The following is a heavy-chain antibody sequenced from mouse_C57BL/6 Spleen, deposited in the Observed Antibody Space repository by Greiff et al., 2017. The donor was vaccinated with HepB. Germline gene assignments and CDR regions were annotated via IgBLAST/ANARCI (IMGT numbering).Heavy chain of an antibody. CDR2: ISNGGGST. CDR3: ARHGGYPYYFDY. CDR1: GFTFSDYY. V-gene: IGHV5-12*01. J-gene: IGHJ2*01. D-gene: IGHD2-2*01. Sequence: DVKLVESGGGLVQPGGSLKLSCAASGFTFSDYYMYWVRQTPEKRLEWVAYISNGGGSTYYPDTVKGRFTISRDNAKNTLYLQMGRLKSEDTAMYYCARHGGYPYYFDYWGQGTTLTVSS.